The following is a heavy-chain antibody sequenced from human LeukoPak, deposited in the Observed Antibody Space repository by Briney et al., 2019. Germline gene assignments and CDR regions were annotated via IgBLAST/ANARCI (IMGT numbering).Heavy chain of an antibody. J-gene: IGHJ4*02. D-gene: IGHD6-25*01. CDR2: IGSTSRPI. CDR3: ARDLGYPYEPYFDY. Sequence: TGGSLRLSCAASGFTFRTYSMNWVRQAPGKGLEWVSYIGSTSRPIYYADSVKGRFTISRDNVRNSLYLQMSSLRAEDTAVYFCARDLGYPYEPYFDYWGQGTMVTVSS. CDR1: GFTFRTYS. V-gene: IGHV3-48*01.